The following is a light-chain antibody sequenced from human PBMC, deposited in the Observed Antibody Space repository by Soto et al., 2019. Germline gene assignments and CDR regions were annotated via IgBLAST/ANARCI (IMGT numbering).Light chain of an antibody. J-gene: IGLJ7*01. CDR2: SNN. V-gene: IGLV1-44*01. CDR1: SSNIGRNT. CDR3: AAWDDSLSGAV. Sequence: QSVLTQPPSASGTPGQRVTISCSGSSSNIGRNTVNWYQQLPGTAPKLLIYSNNQRPSGVPDRFSGSKSGTSASLAISGLQSEDEADYYCAAWDDSLSGAVFGGGTQLTVL.